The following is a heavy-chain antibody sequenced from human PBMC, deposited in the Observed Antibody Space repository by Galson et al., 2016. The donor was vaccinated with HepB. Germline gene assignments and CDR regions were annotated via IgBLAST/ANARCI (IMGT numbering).Heavy chain of an antibody. CDR1: GFIFSDYY. Sequence: SLRLSCAASGFIFSDYYMNWIRQAPGKGLEWVSYTPGSGSYEYSADSVRGRFAISRDNARNAVFLQLNSLRAEDTAVYYCVRAAYKNGYRYFDQWAQGTLVTVSS. V-gene: IGHV3-11*04. D-gene: IGHD5-24*01. CDR2: TPGSGSYE. J-gene: IGHJ4*02. CDR3: VRAAYKNGYRYFDQ.